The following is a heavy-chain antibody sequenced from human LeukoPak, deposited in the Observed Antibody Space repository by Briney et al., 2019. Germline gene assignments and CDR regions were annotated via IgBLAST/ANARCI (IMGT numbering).Heavy chain of an antibody. CDR3: ARAVTGGILDY. CDR1: GGSFSGYY. J-gene: IGHJ4*02. Sequence: SETLSLTCAVYGGSFSGYYWSWIRQPPGKGLEWIGEINHSGSTNYNPSLKSRVTISVDTSKNQFSLKLSSVTAADTAVYYCARAVTGGILDYWGQGTLVTVSS. D-gene: IGHD6-19*01. CDR2: INHSGST. V-gene: IGHV4-34*01.